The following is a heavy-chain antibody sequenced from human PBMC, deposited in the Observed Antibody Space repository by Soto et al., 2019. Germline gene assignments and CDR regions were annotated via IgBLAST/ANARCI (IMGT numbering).Heavy chain of an antibody. CDR2: INPSGGST. V-gene: IGHV1-46*01. D-gene: IGHD2-15*01. CDR1: GYTFTSYY. CDR3: ASAYCSGGSCSPLDGFDP. J-gene: IGHJ5*02. Sequence: ASVKVSCKASGYTFTSYYMHWVRQAPGQGLEWMGIINPSGGSTIYAQKFQGRVTMTRDTSTSTVYMELSSLRSEDTAVYYCASAYCSGGSCSPLDGFDPWGQGTLVTVSS.